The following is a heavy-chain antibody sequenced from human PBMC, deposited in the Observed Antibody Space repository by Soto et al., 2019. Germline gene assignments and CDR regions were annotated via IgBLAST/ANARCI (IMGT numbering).Heavy chain of an antibody. Sequence: DVQLVESGGGLVQPGGSLRLSCTASGGSFSGYWMHWVRQAPGKGLVWVSRIKSDGSSTSYADSVKGRFTISRDNTKNTLYLQMNSLRAEDTAVYYCARSDWFDFWGQGTLVTVSS. J-gene: IGHJ5*01. CDR2: IKSDGSST. CDR3: ARSDWFDF. V-gene: IGHV3-74*01. CDR1: GGSFSGYW.